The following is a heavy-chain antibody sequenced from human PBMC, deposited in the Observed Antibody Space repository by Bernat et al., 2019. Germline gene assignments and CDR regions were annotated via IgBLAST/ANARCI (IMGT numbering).Heavy chain of an antibody. D-gene: IGHD4/OR15-4a*01. Sequence: EVQLVESGGGLVQPGGSLRLSCSASGFTFSSYAMHWVRQAPGKGLEYVSAISSNGGSTYYADSVKGRFTISRDNSKNTLYLQVSSLRAEDTAVYYCSRVLRRGWFDPWGQGTLVTVSS. CDR2: ISSNGGST. CDR3: SRVLRRGWFDP. V-gene: IGHV3-64D*06. J-gene: IGHJ5*02. CDR1: GFTFSSYA.